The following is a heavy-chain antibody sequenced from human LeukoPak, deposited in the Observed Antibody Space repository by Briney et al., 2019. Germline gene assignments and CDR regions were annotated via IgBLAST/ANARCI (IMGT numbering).Heavy chain of an antibody. Sequence: SVKVSCKASGGTFSSYAISWVRQAPGQGLEWMGGIIPIFGTANYAQKFQGRVTITADESTSTAYVELSSLRSEDTAVYYCARDSGQQLGYYYYGMDVWGKGTTVTVSS. CDR3: ARDSGQQLGYYYYGMDV. CDR2: IIPIFGTA. J-gene: IGHJ6*04. CDR1: GGTFSSYA. V-gene: IGHV1-69*13. D-gene: IGHD6-13*01.